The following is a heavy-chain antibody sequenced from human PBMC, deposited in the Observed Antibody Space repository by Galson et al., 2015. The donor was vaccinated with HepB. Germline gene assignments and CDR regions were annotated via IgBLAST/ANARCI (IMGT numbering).Heavy chain of an antibody. CDR2: IWYDGTNK. CDR3: ARDVQDVDIVATGLFDY. Sequence: SLRLSCATSGFYFKNYAMHWVRQAPGKGLEWVAVIWYDGTNKYYADSVKGRFSVSRDISKSTLYLEMNSLRAEDTALYFCARDVQDVDIVATGLFDYWGQGSLVTVSS. D-gene: IGHD5-12*01. CDR1: GFYFKNYA. J-gene: IGHJ4*02. V-gene: IGHV3-33*08.